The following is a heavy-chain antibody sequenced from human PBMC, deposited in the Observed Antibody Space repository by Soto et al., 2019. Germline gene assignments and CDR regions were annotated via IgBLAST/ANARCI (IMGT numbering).Heavy chain of an antibody. CDR1: GGSISSSRW. CDR3: ASRDPYGDYAHAFDV. J-gene: IGHJ3*01. Sequence: SETLSLTXAVSGGSISSSRWWNWVRQPPGKGLEWIEDIYQSGYANYVPSLKSRLTISVDRSKSQISLTLRSVTAADTAIYYCASRDPYGDYAHAFDVWGRGTMVTVSS. CDR2: IYQSGYA. V-gene: IGHV4-4*02. D-gene: IGHD4-17*01.